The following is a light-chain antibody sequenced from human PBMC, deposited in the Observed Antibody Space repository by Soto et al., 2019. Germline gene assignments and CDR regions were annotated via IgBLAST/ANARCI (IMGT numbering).Light chain of an antibody. CDR2: SAS. CDR1: QGIRND. CDR3: LQDYNYPYT. J-gene: IGKJ2*01. Sequence: AIQMTQFPSSLSASVGDRVTITCRASQGIRNDLGWYQQKPGKPPKLLIYSASSLQSEVPSRFSGSGSGTDFTLTISNLQPEDFATYYCLQDYNYPYTFGQGTKVDIK. V-gene: IGKV1-6*01.